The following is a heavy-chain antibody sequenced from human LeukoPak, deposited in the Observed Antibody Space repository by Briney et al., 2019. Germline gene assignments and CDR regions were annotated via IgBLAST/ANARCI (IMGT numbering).Heavy chain of an antibody. Sequence: SQTLSLTCTVSGGSISSGDYYWSWIRQPPGKGLEWIGYIYYSGSTYYNPSLKSRVTISVDTSKNQFSLKLSSVTAADTAVYYCARGSFSGIHLFPFDYWGQGTLVAVSS. V-gene: IGHV4-30-4*01. J-gene: IGHJ4*02. CDR1: GGSISSGDYY. CDR2: IYYSGST. CDR3: ARGSFSGIHLFPFDY. D-gene: IGHD5-18*01.